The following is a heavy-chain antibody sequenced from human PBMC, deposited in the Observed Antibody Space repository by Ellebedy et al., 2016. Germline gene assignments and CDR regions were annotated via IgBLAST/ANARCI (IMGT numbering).Heavy chain of an antibody. CDR1: GYTFTNNW. V-gene: IGHV5-10-1*01. D-gene: IGHD6-19*01. CDR2: IDPSDSYA. CDR3: ARGKGWVDY. J-gene: IGHJ4*02. Sequence: GESLKISCKGSGYTFTNNWITWVRQMPGRGLEWMGRIDPSDSYADYSPPFQGHVTISADKSISTAFLHWNSLKASDTAIYYCARGKGWVDYWGQGILVTVSS.